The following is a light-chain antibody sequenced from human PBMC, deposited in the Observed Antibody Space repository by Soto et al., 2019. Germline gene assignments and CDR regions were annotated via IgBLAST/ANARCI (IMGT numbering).Light chain of an antibody. CDR1: QSVSSY. V-gene: IGKV3-11*01. J-gene: IGKJ5*01. CDR3: QQRSNWPPIT. CDR2: DAS. Sequence: PGERATLSCRASQSVSSYLAWYQQKPGQAPRLLIYDASNRATGIPARFSGSGSGTDFTLTISSLEPEDFAVYYCQQRSNWPPITFGQGTRLEMK.